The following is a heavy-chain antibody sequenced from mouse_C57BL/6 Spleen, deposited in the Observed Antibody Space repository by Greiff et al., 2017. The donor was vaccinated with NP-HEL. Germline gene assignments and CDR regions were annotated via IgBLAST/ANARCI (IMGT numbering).Heavy chain of an antibody. J-gene: IGHJ3*01. D-gene: IGHD2-1*01. CDR3: ASYGSYPPWFAY. V-gene: IGHV1-9*01. CDR1: GYTFTGYW. CDR2: ILPGSGST. Sequence: QVTLKVSGAELMKPGASVKLSCKATGYTFTGYWIEWVKQRPGHGLEWIGEILPGSGSTNYNEKFKGQATFTADTSSNTASMQLSSLATEDSAIYYCASYGSYPPWFAYWGQGTLVTVSA.